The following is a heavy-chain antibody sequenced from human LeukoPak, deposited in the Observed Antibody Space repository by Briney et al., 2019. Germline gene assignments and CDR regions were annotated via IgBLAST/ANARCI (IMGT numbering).Heavy chain of an antibody. J-gene: IGHJ5*01. CDR2: INHSGST. Sequence: SETLSLTCAVHGGSFSGYYWTWIRQPPGKGLEWIGEINHSGSTNYNPSLQSRVTMSVDTSMNQFSLRLNSVTAADTAVYYCARAYGSGSYHSNWFESWGQGTLVIVSS. D-gene: IGHD3-10*01. CDR3: ARAYGSGSYHSNWFES. CDR1: GGSFSGYY. V-gene: IGHV4-34*01.